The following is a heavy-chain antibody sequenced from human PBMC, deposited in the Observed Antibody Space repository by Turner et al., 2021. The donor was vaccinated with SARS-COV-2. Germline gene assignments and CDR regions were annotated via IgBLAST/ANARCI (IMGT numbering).Heavy chain of an antibody. CDR2: INPISGGT. CDR1: GYTFTGYY. V-gene: IGHV1-2*02. CDR3: AREGSTYGSDYYYYYGMDV. D-gene: IGHD5-18*01. Sequence: QVQLVQSGAEVKKPGASVKVSCKASGYTFTGYYMHWARQAPGQGLEWMGWINPISGGTNYAQKFQGRVTMTRDTSISTAYMDLSRLRSDDTAVYFCAREGSTYGSDYYYYYGMDVWGQGTTVTVSS. J-gene: IGHJ6*02.